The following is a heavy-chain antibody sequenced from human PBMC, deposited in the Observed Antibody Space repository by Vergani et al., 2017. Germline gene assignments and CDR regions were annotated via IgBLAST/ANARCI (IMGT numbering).Heavy chain of an antibody. D-gene: IGHD1-26*01. J-gene: IGHJ4*02. CDR1: GFTFSNAW. CDR2: IKSKTAGETT. V-gene: IGHV3-15*07. CDR3: TTNEVGATGVDY. Sequence: EVQLVESGGGLVKPGGSLRLSCAASGFTFSNAWMNWVRQAPGKGLEWVGRIKSKTAGETTDYAAPVKGRFTISRDDSKNTLYLQMNSLKTEDTAVYYCTTNEVGATGVDYWGQGTLVTVSS.